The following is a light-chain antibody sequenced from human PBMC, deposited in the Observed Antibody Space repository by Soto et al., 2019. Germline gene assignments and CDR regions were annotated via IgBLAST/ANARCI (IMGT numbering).Light chain of an antibody. J-gene: IGKJ5*01. CDR1: QSIHKY. Sequence: DIQMTQSPSSLSASVGDRVTITCRASQSIHKYFNWYQHQPGKAPTLLIYAASSLQSGVPSRFSGSGSGAAFTLTINNLQPEDFATHYCQQSYITPPLTFGQGTRLQIK. CDR2: AAS. V-gene: IGKV1-39*01. CDR3: QQSYITPPLT.